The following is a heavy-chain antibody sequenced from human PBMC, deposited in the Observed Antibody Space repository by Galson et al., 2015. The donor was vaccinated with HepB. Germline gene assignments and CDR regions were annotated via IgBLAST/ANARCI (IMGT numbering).Heavy chain of an antibody. D-gene: IGHD6-13*01. Sequence: SLRLSCAASGFTFSSYAMHWVRQAPGKGLEWVAVISYDGSNKYYADSVKGRFTISRDNSKNTLYLQMNSLRAEDTAVYYCARGWRIAAAVDYWGQGTLVTASS. CDR3: ARGWRIAAAVDY. V-gene: IGHV3-30*04. CDR1: GFTFSSYA. CDR2: ISYDGSNK. J-gene: IGHJ4*02.